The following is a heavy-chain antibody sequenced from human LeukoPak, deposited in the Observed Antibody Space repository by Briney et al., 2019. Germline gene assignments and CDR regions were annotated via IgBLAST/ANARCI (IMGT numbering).Heavy chain of an antibody. V-gene: IGHV3-23*01. Sequence: GGSLRLSCAASGFTFSSYAMSWVRQAPGKGLEWVSGISGGGSTYNAESVKGRFTISRDNSKNTLYLQMNSLRAEDTAVYYCAATSVRYFDYWGQGTLVTVSS. J-gene: IGHJ4*02. CDR1: GFTFSSYA. CDR2: ISGGGST. D-gene: IGHD3-10*01. CDR3: AATSVRYFDY.